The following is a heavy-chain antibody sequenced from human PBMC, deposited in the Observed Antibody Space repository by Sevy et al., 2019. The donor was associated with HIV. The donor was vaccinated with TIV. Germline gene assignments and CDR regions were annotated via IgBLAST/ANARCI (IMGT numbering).Heavy chain of an antibody. CDR1: GFSLNSYW. CDR3: ARRYFDL. V-gene: IGHV3-7*01. J-gene: IGHJ4*02. Sequence: GGSLRLSCAASGFSLNSYWMSWVRQAPGKGLEWVANINQDGSEMYYVDSVKGRFTISRDNAESALYLQMHGLRAEDAATYFCARRYFDLWGQGTVVTVSS. CDR2: INQDGSEM.